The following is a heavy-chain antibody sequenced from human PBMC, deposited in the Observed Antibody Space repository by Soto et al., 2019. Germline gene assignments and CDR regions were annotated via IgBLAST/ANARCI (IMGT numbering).Heavy chain of an antibody. J-gene: IGHJ4*02. CDR3: TTDGVVGATPLDY. Sequence: GGSLRLSCAASGFTFSNAWISWVRQAPGKWLEWVGRIKSKTDGGTTDYAAPVKGRFTISRDDSKNTLYLQMNSLKTEDTAVYYCTTDGVVGATPLDYWGQGTLVTVSS. D-gene: IGHD1-26*01. V-gene: IGHV3-15*01. CDR2: IKSKTDGGTT. CDR1: GFTFSNAW.